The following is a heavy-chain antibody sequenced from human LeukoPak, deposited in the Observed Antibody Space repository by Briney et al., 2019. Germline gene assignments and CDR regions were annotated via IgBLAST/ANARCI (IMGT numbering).Heavy chain of an antibody. CDR1: GGSISSYY. Sequence: SETLSLTCTVSGGSISSYYWSWIRQPPGKGLEWIGYIYYSGSTNYNPSLKSRVTISVDTSKNQFSLKLSSVTAADTAVYYCASYDSSGWYAFDIWGQGTMVTVSS. D-gene: IGHD3-22*01. CDR2: IYYSGST. CDR3: ASYDSSGWYAFDI. V-gene: IGHV4-59*12. J-gene: IGHJ3*02.